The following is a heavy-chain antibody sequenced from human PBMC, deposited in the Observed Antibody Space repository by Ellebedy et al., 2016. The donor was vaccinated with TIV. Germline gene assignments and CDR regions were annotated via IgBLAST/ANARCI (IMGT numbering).Heavy chain of an antibody. CDR2: IHDRGTT. V-gene: IGHV4-39*07. Sequence: MPSETLSLTCTVSGDSITSSTYLWGWIRQPPGKGLEWISTIHDRGTTYYNPSLKSRVTISVDTSKNQFSLRLNSVTAADTAVYFCSGAYGRATPKYWGQGTLVTVSS. D-gene: IGHD3-10*01. CDR3: SGAYGRATPKY. CDR1: GDSITSSTYL. J-gene: IGHJ4*02.